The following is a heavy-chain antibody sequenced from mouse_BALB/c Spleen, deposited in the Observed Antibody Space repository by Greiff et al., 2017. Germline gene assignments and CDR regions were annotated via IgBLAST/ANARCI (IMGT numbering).Heavy chain of an antibody. D-gene: IGHD2-3*01. CDR1: GYSITSDYA. CDR3: ARDLYDGYYAWFAY. Sequence: EVQLQESGPGLVKPSQSLSLTCTVTGYSITSDYAWNWIRQFPGNKLEWMGYISYSGSTSYNPSLKSRISITRDTSKNQFFLQLNSVTTEDTATYYCARDLYDGYYAWFAYWGQGTLVTVSA. J-gene: IGHJ3*01. V-gene: IGHV3-2*02. CDR2: ISYSGST.